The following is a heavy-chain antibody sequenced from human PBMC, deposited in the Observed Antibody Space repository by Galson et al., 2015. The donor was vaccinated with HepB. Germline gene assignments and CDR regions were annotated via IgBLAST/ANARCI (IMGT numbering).Heavy chain of an antibody. V-gene: IGHV1-2*06. J-gene: IGHJ4*02. D-gene: IGHD3-16*02. CDR2: INPNSGGT. Sequence: SVKVSCKASGYTFTGYYMHWARQAPGQGLEWMGRINPNSGGTNYAQKFQGRVTMTRDTSISTASMELSGLRSDDTAVYYCARLYVWGSYRSFDYWGQGTLVTVSS. CDR1: GYTFTGYY. CDR3: ARLYVWGSYRSFDY.